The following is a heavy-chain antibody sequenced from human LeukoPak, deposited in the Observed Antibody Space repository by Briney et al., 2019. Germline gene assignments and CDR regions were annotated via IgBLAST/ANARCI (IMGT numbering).Heavy chain of an antibody. CDR1: GFTLSNYW. J-gene: IGHJ4*02. CDR2: INTEGSSA. CDR3: AKVGYYYESSGPDY. D-gene: IGHD3-22*01. V-gene: IGHV3-74*01. Sequence: GGSLRLSCAASGFTLSNYWMHWVRQAPGKGLVWVSRINTEGSSASYADSVKGRFTISRDNSKNTLYLQMNSLRAEDTAVYYCAKVGYYYESSGPDYWGQGTLVTVSS.